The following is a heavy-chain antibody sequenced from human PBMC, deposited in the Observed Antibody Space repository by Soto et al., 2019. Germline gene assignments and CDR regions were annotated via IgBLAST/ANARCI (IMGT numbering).Heavy chain of an antibody. CDR3: ARGGWSIAARTNWFDP. CDR2: INHSGST. D-gene: IGHD6-6*01. J-gene: IGHJ5*02. CDR1: GGSFSGYY. Sequence: PSETLSLTCAVYGGSFSGYYWSWIRQPPGKGLEWIGEINHSGSTNNNPSLKSRVAISADPSKNQFSLKLSSVTAADTAVYYCARGGWSIAARTNWFDPWGQGTLVTVSS. V-gene: IGHV4-34*01.